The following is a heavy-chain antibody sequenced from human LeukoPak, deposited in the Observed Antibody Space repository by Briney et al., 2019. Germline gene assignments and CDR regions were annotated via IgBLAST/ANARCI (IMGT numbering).Heavy chain of an antibody. CDR2: ISSSGSTI. J-gene: IGHJ4*02. Sequence: GGSLRLSCAASGFTFGDYYMSWIRQAPGKGLEWVSYISSSGSTIYYADSVKGRFTISRDNAKNSLYLQMNSLRAEDTAVYYCAREVLNYSSGWWGGSFDYWGQGTLVTVSS. D-gene: IGHD6-19*01. CDR3: AREVLNYSSGWWGGSFDY. V-gene: IGHV3-11*01. CDR1: GFTFGDYY.